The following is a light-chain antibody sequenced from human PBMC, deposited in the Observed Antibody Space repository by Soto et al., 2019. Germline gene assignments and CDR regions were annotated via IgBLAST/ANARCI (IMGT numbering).Light chain of an antibody. J-gene: IGLJ1*01. CDR1: SSDVGYYDY. CDR3: SSYAGSNNFV. CDR2: EVT. V-gene: IGLV2-8*01. Sequence: QSVLTQPASVSGSPGQAITISCTGTSSDVGYYDYVSWYQQHPGKAPKLVIYEVTKRPSGVPDRVSASKSGNTASLTVSGLRAEDEADYYCSSYAGSNNFVFGSGTKVTVL.